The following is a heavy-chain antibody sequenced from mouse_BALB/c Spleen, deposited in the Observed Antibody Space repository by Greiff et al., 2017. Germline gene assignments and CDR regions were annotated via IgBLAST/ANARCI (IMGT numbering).Heavy chain of an antibody. V-gene: IGHV3-2*02. CDR1: GYSITSYYA. J-gene: IGHJ3*01. CDR2: ISYSGST. D-gene: IGHD3-2*01. Sequence: EVQLQQSGPGLVKPSQSLSLTCTVTGYSITSYYAWNWIRQLPGNQLEWMGFISYSGSTSYNPSLKSRISITRDTSKNQFFLQLNSMTTEDTATYYCARGDSSGYGFAYWGQGTLVTVSA. CDR3: ARGDSSGYGFAY.